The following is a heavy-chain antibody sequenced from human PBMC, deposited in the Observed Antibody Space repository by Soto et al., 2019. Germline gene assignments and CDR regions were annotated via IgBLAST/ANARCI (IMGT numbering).Heavy chain of an antibody. CDR1: GGSTSTYY. Sequence: SETLSVTRTVSGGSTSTYYGSSSRQPPGKGLEWIGYIYYSGSTNYNPSLKSRVTISVDTSKNQFSLKLSSVTAADTAVYYCARPKRAFGELTYWGQGTLVTVS. D-gene: IGHD3-10*01. V-gene: IGHV4-59*01. CDR3: ARPKRAFGELTY. CDR2: IYYSGST. J-gene: IGHJ4*02.